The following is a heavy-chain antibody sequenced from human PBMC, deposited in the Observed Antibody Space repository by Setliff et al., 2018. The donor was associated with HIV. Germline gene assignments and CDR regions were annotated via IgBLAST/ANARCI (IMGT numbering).Heavy chain of an antibody. Sequence: PSETLSLTCTVSGGSISNSRYYWSWIRQPPGKGLEWIGSIYYSGSTYYNPSLKSRVTISVDTSKNQFSLKLSSVTAADTAVFYCARGRKKTLAVSGTRYFDFWGQGTLVTVSS. J-gene: IGHJ4*02. V-gene: IGHV4-39*07. CDR1: GGSISNSRYY. CDR3: ARGRKKTLAVSGTRYFDF. D-gene: IGHD6-19*01. CDR2: IYYSGST.